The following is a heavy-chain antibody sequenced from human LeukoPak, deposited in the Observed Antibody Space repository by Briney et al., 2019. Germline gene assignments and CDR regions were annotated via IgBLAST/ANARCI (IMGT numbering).Heavy chain of an antibody. CDR2: ISYDGSNK. CDR3: AKDAQVPGAAAPLLRFDY. Sequence: GGSLRLSCAASGFTFSSYGMHWVRQAPGKGLEWVAVISYDGSNKYYADSVKGRFTISRDNSKNTPYLQMNSLRAEDTAVYYCAKDAQVPGAAAPLLRFDYWGQGTLVTVSS. V-gene: IGHV3-30*18. CDR1: GFTFSSYG. D-gene: IGHD6-13*01. J-gene: IGHJ4*02.